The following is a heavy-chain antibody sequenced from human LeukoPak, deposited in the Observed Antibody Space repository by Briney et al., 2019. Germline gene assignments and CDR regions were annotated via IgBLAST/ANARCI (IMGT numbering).Heavy chain of an antibody. CDR2: INPSGGST. J-gene: IGHJ4*02. CDR3: ARAPTVTVFFDY. V-gene: IGHV1-46*01. D-gene: IGHD4-17*01. Sequence: ASVKVSCKASGYTFTSYGISWVRQAPGQGLEWMGIINPSGGSTSYAQKFQGRVTMTRDMSTSTVYMELSSLRSEDTAVYYCARAPTVTVFFDYWGQGTLVTVSS. CDR1: GYTFTSYG.